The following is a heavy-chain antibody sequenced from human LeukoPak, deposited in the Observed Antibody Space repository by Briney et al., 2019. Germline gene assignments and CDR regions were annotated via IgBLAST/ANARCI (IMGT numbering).Heavy chain of an antibody. D-gene: IGHD3-10*01. J-gene: IGHJ6*03. V-gene: IGHV3-23*01. CDR3: AKALTMVRGVYYYMDV. CDR1: GFTFSSYA. CDR2: ISGSGGST. Sequence: GGSLRLSCAASGFTFSSYAMSWVRQAPGKGLEWVSAISGSGGSTYYADSVKGRFTISRDNSKNTLYLQMNSLRAEDTAVYYCAKALTMVRGVYYYMDVWGKGTTVTVSS.